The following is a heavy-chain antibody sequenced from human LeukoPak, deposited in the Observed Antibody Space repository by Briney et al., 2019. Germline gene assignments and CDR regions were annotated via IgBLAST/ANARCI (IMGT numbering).Heavy chain of an antibody. CDR1: GGSINNYY. V-gene: IGHV4-59*01. Sequence: SEILSLTCTVSGGSINNYYWSWIRQPPRKGLELIGYIYYSGSTNYNPSLKSRVTMSVDTSKNQFSLRLNSVTAADTAVYYCARRTGYYDGFDYWGQGTLVTVSS. J-gene: IGHJ4*02. CDR3: ARRTGYYDGFDY. D-gene: IGHD3/OR15-3a*01. CDR2: IYYSGST.